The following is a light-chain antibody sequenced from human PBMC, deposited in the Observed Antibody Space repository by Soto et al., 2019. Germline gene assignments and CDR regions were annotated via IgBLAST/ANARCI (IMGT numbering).Light chain of an antibody. CDR1: QSVSNNY. CDR2: GAS. Sequence: EIVLTQSPVTLSLSPGERATLSCRASQSVSNNYLAWYQQKPGQAPRGLIYGASTRATGIQDRFSGSGSGTDFTLTIGRLESEDFAVYYCQQYGSSPTFGEGTRLEIK. V-gene: IGKV3-20*01. J-gene: IGKJ5*01. CDR3: QQYGSSPT.